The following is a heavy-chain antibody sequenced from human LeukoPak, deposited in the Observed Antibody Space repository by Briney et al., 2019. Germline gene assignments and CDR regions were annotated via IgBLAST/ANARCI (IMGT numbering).Heavy chain of an antibody. D-gene: IGHD2-2*01. Sequence: ASVKVSCKASGYTFTSYGISWVRQAPGQGLEWMGWISAYNGNTNYAQKFQGRVTMTTDTSTSTAYMELRSMRSDDTAVYYCARECSSTSCFPYYYGMDVWGQGTTVTVSS. J-gene: IGHJ6*02. CDR1: GYTFTSYG. V-gene: IGHV1-18*01. CDR3: ARECSSTSCFPYYYGMDV. CDR2: ISAYNGNT.